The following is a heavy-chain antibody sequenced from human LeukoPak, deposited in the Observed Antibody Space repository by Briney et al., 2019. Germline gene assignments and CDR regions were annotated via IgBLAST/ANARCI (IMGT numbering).Heavy chain of an antibody. CDR1: GFTFSSYE. J-gene: IGHJ4*02. Sequence: GGSLRLSCAASGFTFSSYEMNWVRQAPGKGLEWVSYISSSGSTIYYADSVKGRFTISRDNAKNSLYLQMNSLRAEDTAVYYCARPHNYYGSEFESWGQGTLVTVSS. CDR2: ISSSGSTI. CDR3: ARPHNYYGSEFES. V-gene: IGHV3-48*03. D-gene: IGHD3-10*01.